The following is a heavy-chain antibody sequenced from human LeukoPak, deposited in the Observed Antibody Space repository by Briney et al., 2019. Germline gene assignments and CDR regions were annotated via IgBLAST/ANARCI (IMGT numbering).Heavy chain of an antibody. Sequence: SETLSLTCTVSGGSIISSTYYWGWIRQPPGQGLEWIGSTHYTGGTYYNPSLKSRVTISVDTSNNQFSLKLSSVTAADTAIYYCARVAAKNFGKLISNFDPWGQGTLVTVSS. CDR2: THYTGGT. V-gene: IGHV4-39*01. J-gene: IGHJ5*02. CDR3: ARVAAKNFGKLISNFDP. D-gene: IGHD3-3*01. CDR1: GGSIISSTYY.